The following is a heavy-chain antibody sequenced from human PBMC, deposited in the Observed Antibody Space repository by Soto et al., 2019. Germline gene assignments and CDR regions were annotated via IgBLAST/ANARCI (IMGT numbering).Heavy chain of an antibody. D-gene: IGHD3-9*01. CDR3: ATSYDTGFDP. CDR1: GYKFSSYA. CDR2: ITPNSGYT. J-gene: IGHJ5*02. V-gene: IGHV1-18*01. Sequence: QLQLMQSGGEARNPGASVKVSCEASGYKFSSYAISWLRQAPGQGLEWMGLITPNSGYTNYAQKFQGRLILTTDIPSSTAYMELTSLTYDDTAMYYCATSYDTGFDPWGLGTLVSVS.